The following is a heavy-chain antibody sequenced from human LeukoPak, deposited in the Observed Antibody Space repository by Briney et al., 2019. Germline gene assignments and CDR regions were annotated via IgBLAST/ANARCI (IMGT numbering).Heavy chain of an antibody. Sequence: SVKGRFTISRDNAKNSLYLQMNSLRAEDTAVYYCARDRSFDPWGQGTLVTVSS. J-gene: IGHJ5*02. V-gene: IGHV3-11*06. CDR3: ARDRSFDP.